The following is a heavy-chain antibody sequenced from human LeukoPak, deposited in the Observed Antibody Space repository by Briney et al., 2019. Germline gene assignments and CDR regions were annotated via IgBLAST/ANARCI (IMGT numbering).Heavy chain of an antibody. CDR1: GGSISSSSYY. Sequence: SETLSLTCTVSGGSISSSSYYWGWIRQPPGKGLEWIGSIYYSGSTYYNPSLKSRVTISVDTSKNQFSLKLSSVTAADTAVYYCARHPGSIAARRYFDYWGQGTLVTVSS. CDR3: ARHPGSIAARRYFDY. D-gene: IGHD6-6*01. CDR2: IYYSGST. V-gene: IGHV4-39*07. J-gene: IGHJ4*02.